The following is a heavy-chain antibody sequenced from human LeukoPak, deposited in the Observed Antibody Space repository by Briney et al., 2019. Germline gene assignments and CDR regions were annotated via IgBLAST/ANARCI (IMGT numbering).Heavy chain of an antibody. CDR2: IYNSDSVST. CDR1: GGSISGHY. V-gene: IGHV4-59*11. Sequence: SETLSLTCIVSGGSISGHYWSWIRQHPGLGLEWIGDIYNSDSVSTNYNPSLSSRVNRSVDTPKNQFSLKMSSVTAADTAVYYCARGGHYGLDYGDQGPLVSVS. J-gene: IGHJ4*02. CDR3: ARGGHYGLDY. D-gene: IGHD3-10*01.